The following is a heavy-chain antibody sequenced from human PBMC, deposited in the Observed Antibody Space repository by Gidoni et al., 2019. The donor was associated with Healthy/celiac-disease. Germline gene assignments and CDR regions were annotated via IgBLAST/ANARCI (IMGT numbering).Heavy chain of an antibody. V-gene: IGHV4-34*01. D-gene: IGHD3-3*01. Sequence: QVQLQQWGAGLLKPSETLYLTCAVYGGSFSGYYWSWIRPPPGKGLEWIGEINHSGSTNYNPSLKSRVTISVDTSKNQFSLKLSSVTAADTAVYYCASRGGRFWSGYYRGFDYWGQGTLVTVSS. J-gene: IGHJ4*02. CDR3: ASRGGRFWSGYYRGFDY. CDR2: INHSGST. CDR1: GGSFSGYY.